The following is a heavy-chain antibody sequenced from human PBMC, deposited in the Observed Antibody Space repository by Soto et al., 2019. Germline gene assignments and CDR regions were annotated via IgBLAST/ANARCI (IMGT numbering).Heavy chain of an antibody. J-gene: IGHJ4*02. CDR3: ARDQTWALDY. Sequence: GGSLRLSCAASGFSFGQHPMTWVRRAPGKGLEWVAYINHDGSSSSYVDSVKGRFTISRDNAKNSLYLQMNSLRVDDTALYYCARDQTWALDYWGQGVTVSS. D-gene: IGHD3-16*01. CDR1: GFSFGQHP. CDR2: INHDGSSS. V-gene: IGHV3-7*01.